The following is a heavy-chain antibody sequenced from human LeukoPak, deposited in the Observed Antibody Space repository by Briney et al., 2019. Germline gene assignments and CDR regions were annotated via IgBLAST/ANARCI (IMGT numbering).Heavy chain of an antibody. CDR1: GGSISSYY. Sequence: PSQTLSLTCTVSGGSISSYYWSWIRQPPGKGLEWIGYIYYSGSTNYNPSLKSRVTISVDTSKNQFSLKLSSVTAADTAVYYCARQTSSGWYAGHFDYWGQGTLVTVSS. J-gene: IGHJ4*02. D-gene: IGHD6-19*01. CDR3: ARQTSSGWYAGHFDY. V-gene: IGHV4-59*08. CDR2: IYYSGST.